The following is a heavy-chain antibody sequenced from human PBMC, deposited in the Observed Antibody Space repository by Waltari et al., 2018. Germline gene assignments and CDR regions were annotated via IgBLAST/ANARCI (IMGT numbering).Heavy chain of an antibody. CDR3: ARRNLGFAFDV. Sequence: QVHLVQSGAEVKKPGSSMTVSCKASGGTFGSYSIDWVRQAAGQGLEWLGVIIPIFGTPQYAQKFQGRVTLTADASTTTAYLELSGLRSDDTAIYYCARRNLGFAFDVWGQGTLVIVSS. J-gene: IGHJ3*01. V-gene: IGHV1-69*12. D-gene: IGHD1-26*01. CDR2: IIPIFGTP. CDR1: GGTFGSYS.